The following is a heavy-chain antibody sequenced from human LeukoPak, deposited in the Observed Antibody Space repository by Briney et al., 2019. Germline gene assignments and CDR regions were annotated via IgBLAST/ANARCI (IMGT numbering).Heavy chain of an antibody. CDR3: AGGGTTEFQY. V-gene: IGHV3-48*01. D-gene: IGHD4-17*01. CDR1: GFTFSSYS. CDR2: ISSSSSTI. J-gene: IGHJ1*01. Sequence: GGSLRLSCAASGFTFSSYSMNWVRQAPGKGLEWVSYISSSSSTIYYADSVKGRFTISRDNAKNSLYPQMNSLRAEDTAVYYCAGGGTTEFQYWGQGTLVTVSS.